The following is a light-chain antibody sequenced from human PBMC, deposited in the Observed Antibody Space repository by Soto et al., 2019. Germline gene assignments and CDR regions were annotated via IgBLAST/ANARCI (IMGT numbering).Light chain of an antibody. J-gene: IGLJ2*01. CDR3: SSYTSSSMGV. Sequence: QSALTQPASESGSPGQSITISCTGTSSDVGGYNYVSWYQQHPGKAPKLMIYDVSNRPSGVSNRFSGAKSGNTASLTISGLQAEDEADYYCSSYTSSSMGVFGGGTKLTVL. V-gene: IGLV2-14*01. CDR2: DVS. CDR1: SSDVGGYNY.